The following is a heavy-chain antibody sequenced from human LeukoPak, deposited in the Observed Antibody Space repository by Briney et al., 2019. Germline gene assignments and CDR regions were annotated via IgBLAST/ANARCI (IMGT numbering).Heavy chain of an antibody. CDR2: ISSSRNYI. CDR1: GFTFSSYT. J-gene: IGHJ3*02. D-gene: IGHD3-22*01. Sequence: GGSLRLSCVASGFTFSSYTMNCVRQAPGKGLEWVSSISSSRNYIYYADSVKGRFTISRDNAKNSLYLQMDSLRAEDTAVYYCARGQLYYFDSSGSPGVFDIWGQGTMVTVSS. V-gene: IGHV3-21*01. CDR3: ARGQLYYFDSSGSPGVFDI.